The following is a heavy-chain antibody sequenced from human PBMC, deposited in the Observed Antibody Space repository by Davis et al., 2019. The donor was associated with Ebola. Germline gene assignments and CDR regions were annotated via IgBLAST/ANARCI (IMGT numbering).Heavy chain of an antibody. D-gene: IGHD4-17*01. J-gene: IGHJ4*02. CDR2: LGTSADT. CDR3: ARGGTTVTRYFDY. Sequence: PGGSLRPSCATSGFIFRSYVMSWVRHAPGKGLEWVSTLGTSADTYYADSVKGRFTISRDNAKKKLYLQMNGLRAEDTAVYYCARGGTTVTRYFDYWGQGTLVTVSS. V-gene: IGHV3-23*01. CDR1: GFIFRSYV.